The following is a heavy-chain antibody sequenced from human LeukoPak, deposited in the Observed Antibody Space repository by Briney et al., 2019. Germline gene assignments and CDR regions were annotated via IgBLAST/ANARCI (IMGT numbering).Heavy chain of an antibody. CDR2: IKQDGSKK. CDR1: GFPCSSYW. CDR3: TRVGYIDEGIDY. J-gene: IGHJ4*02. D-gene: IGHD5-24*01. V-gene: IGHV3-7*04. Sequence: GGSLRLSCVASGFPCSSYWMTWVRQAPGKGLEWVANIKQDGSKKSYVDSVKGRFTISRDNAKNSLYLQMNSLRAEDTAIYYCTRVGYIDEGIDYWGQGTLVTVSS.